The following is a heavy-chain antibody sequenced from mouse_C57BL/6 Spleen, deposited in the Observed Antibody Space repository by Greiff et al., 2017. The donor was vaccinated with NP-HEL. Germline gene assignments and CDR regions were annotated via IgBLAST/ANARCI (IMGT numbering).Heavy chain of an antibody. CDR3: ARRRDYYGSSSYFDY. CDR1: GYAFSSYW. D-gene: IGHD1-1*01. CDR2: IYPGDGDT. V-gene: IGHV1-80*01. Sequence: LQESGAELVKPGASVKISCKASGYAFSSYWMNWVKQRPGKGLEWIGQIYPGDGDTNYNGKFKGKATLTADKSSSTAYMQLSSLTSEDSAVYFCARRRDYYGSSSYFDYWGQGTTLTVSS. J-gene: IGHJ2*01.